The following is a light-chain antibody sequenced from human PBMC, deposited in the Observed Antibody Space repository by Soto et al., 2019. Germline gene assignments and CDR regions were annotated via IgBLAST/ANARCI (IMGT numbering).Light chain of an antibody. V-gene: IGKV1-17*01. CDR1: QSISNH. CDR3: QQLNSYLGGT. CDR2: AAS. J-gene: IGKJ5*01. Sequence: DIKMTQSPSSLSASVEDRVIISCRASQSISNHLNWYQQKPGKAPKLLIFAASSLQSGVPSRFSGSGSGTEFTLTISSLQPEDFATYYCQQLNSYLGGTFGQGTRLEIK.